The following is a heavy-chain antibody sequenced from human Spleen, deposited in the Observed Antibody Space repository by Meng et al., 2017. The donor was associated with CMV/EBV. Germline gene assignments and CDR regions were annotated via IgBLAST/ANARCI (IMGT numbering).Heavy chain of an antibody. CDR2: IYYSGST. CDR3: AREGYYDFNNWFDP. CDR1: GGSISSSSYY. V-gene: IGHV4-61*01. J-gene: IGHJ5*02. Sequence: ETLSLTCTVSGGSISSSSYYWSWIRQPPGKGLEWIGYIYYSGSTNYNPSLKSRVTISVDTSKNQFSLKLSSVTAADTAVYYCAREGYYDFNNWFDPWGQGTLVTVSS. D-gene: IGHD3-3*01.